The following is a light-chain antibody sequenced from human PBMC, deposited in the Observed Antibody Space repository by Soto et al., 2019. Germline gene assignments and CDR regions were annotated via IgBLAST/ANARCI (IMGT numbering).Light chain of an antibody. V-gene: IGKV1-5*03. CDR3: QHYNSYSEA. CDR1: QTISSW. J-gene: IGKJ1*01. Sequence: DIQMTLSPSTLSGSVGDRVTITCRASQTISSWLAWYQQKPGKAPKPLIYKASTLKSGVPSRFSGSGSGTEFTLTISSLQPDDFATYYCQHYNSYSEAFGQGTKVELK. CDR2: KAS.